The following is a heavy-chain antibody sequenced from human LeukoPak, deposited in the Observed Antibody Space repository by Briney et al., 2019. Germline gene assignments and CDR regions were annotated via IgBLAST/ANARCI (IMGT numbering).Heavy chain of an antibody. CDR2: IRDSGGAK. V-gene: IGHV3-23*01. J-gene: IGHJ4*02. CDR1: GFTFSSHA. Sequence: GGSLRLSCAASGFTFSSHAMSWVRQAPGKGLEWVSTIRDSGGAKYYADSVKDRFTISRDNSKSTLYLQMNSLRAEDAAIYYCAQSFCSGGACAFDCWGQGTLVTVSS. CDR3: AQSFCSGGACAFDC. D-gene: IGHD2-15*01.